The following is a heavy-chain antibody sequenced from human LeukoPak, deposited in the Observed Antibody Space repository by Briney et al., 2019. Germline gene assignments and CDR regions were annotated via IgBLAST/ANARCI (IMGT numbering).Heavy chain of an antibody. CDR1: GFTFSDYY. Sequence: SGGSRRPSCAAAGFTFSDYYMSWIRQAREEGLEWASYISSSGSTIYYADSVKGRFTISRDNAKNSLYLQMNSLRAEDTAVYYCARDPYDFWSGLGTPDYWGQGTLVTVSS. CDR3: ARDPYDFWSGLGTPDY. D-gene: IGHD3-3*01. CDR2: ISSSGSTI. J-gene: IGHJ4*02. V-gene: IGHV3-11*01.